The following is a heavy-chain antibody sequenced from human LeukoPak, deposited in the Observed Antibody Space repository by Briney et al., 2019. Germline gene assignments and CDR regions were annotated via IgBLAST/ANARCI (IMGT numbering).Heavy chain of an antibody. V-gene: IGHV3-21*01. CDR3: ASANYDYVWGSYLGNDY. CDR1: GFTFSSYS. Sequence: GGSLRLSCAASGFTFSSYSMNWVRQAPGKGLEWVSSISSSSSYIYYADSVKGRFTISRDNAKNSLYLQMNSLRAEDTAVYYCASANYDYVWGSYLGNDYWGREPWSPSPQ. CDR2: ISSSSSYI. D-gene: IGHD3-16*02. J-gene: IGHJ4*02.